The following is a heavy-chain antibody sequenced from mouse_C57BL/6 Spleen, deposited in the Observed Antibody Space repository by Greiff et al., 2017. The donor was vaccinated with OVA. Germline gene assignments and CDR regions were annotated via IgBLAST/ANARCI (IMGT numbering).Heavy chain of an antibody. V-gene: IGHV7-3*01. J-gene: IGHJ2*01. CDR3: ARSNGIFDY. D-gene: IGHD2-5*01. Sequence: EVQRVESGGGLVQPGGSLSLSCAASGFTFTDYYMSWVRQPPGKALEWLGFIRNKANGYTTEYSASVKGRFTISRDNSQSILYLQMNALRAEDSATYYCARSNGIFDYWGQGTTLTVSS. CDR2: IRNKANGYTT. CDR1: GFTFTDYY.